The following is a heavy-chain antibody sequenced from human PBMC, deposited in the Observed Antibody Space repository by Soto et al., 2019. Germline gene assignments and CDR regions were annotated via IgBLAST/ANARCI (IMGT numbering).Heavy chain of an antibody. J-gene: IGHJ5*02. Sequence: SLRLSCAASGFAFQTYTMEWLRQPPGKGLEWVSSITISGNYIYYADSVKGRFTISRDNGRNSVYLQMNSLRAEDTAVYYCAKVGVLRTNFRWFDLWGQGTLVTAPQ. CDR3: AKVGVLRTNFRWFDL. CDR1: GFAFQTYT. CDR2: ITISGNYI. D-gene: IGHD2-8*01. V-gene: IGHV3-21*01.